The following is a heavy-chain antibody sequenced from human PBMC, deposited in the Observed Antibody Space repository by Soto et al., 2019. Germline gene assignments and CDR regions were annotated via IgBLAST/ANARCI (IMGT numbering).Heavy chain of an antibody. CDR1: GFTFSSYG. D-gene: IGHD6-19*01. V-gene: IGHV3-33*01. CDR2: IWYDGNNK. Sequence: QVQLVESGGGVVQPGRSLRLSCAASGFTFSSYGMHWVLQAPGQGLEWVAVIWYDGNNKYYADSVKGRFTIYRDSSKNTLYLQMNSLRAEDTAVYYCARDEGDSGWYYFDYWGQGTLVTVSS. CDR3: ARDEGDSGWYYFDY. J-gene: IGHJ4*02.